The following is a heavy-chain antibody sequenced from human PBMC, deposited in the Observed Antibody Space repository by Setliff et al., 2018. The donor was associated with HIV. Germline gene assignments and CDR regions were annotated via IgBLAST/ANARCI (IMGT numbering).Heavy chain of an antibody. D-gene: IGHD2-8*01. CDR1: GGSVSSRDHS. Sequence: PSETLSLTCTVSGGSVSSRDHSWGWIRQPPGKGLEWIVSLPHSGSTFYNSSLRSRVTISVGTSKNQFSLKLSSVTAADTAVYYCATGLIMAPDYWGQGSLVTVSS. CDR2: LPHSGST. V-gene: IGHV4-39*07. CDR3: ATGLIMAPDY. J-gene: IGHJ4*02.